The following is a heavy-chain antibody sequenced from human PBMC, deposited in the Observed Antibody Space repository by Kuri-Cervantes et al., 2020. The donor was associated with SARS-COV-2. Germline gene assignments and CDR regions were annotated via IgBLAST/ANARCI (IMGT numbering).Heavy chain of an antibody. D-gene: IGHD6-19*01. CDR2: IYYTGSA. Sequence: SETLSLTCTVSGGSISSYYWNWIRQPPGKGLEWIAYIYYTGSANYNPSLKSRVTISVDKSKNQFSLKLSSVTAADTAVYYCAREGIAVAGHYYGMDVWGQGTTVTVSS. J-gene: IGHJ6*02. CDR1: GGSISSYY. V-gene: IGHV4-59*12. CDR3: AREGIAVAGHYYGMDV.